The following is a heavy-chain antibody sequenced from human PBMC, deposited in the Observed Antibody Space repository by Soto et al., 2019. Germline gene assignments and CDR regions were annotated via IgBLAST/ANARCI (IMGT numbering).Heavy chain of an antibody. CDR2: IIPSGGSP. J-gene: IGHJ4*02. V-gene: IGHV1-46*01. D-gene: IGHD6-13*01. Sequence: QVQLVQSGAEVKKPGASVKVSCKASGYTFTSYCIYWVRQAPGQGLEWMGIIIPSGGSPSYAQKFQGRVTMTRDTSTSTVYMELSSLRSEDTAIYYCARGPRRAAAALDYWGQGTLVTVSS. CDR3: ARGPRRAAAALDY. CDR1: GYTFTSYC.